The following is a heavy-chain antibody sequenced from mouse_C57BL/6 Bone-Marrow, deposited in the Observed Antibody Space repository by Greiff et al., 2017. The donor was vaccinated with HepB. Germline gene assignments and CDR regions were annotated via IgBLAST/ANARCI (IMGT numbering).Heavy chain of an antibody. Sequence: EVKLVESGGGLVKPGGSLKLSCAASGFTFSDYGMHWVRQAPEKGLEWVAYISSGSSTIYYADTVKGRFTISRDNAKNTLFLQMPSLRSEDTAMYYCAKSLFDYWGQGTTLTVSS. J-gene: IGHJ2*01. CDR3: AKSLFDY. CDR2: ISSGSSTI. V-gene: IGHV5-17*01. CDR1: GFTFSDYG.